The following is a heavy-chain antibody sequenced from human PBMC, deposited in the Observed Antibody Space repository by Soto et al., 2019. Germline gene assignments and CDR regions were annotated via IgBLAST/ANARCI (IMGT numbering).Heavy chain of an antibody. V-gene: IGHV4-59*01. CDR3: ARDRYAGAWFDP. J-gene: IGHJ5*02. D-gene: IGHD5-12*01. CDR2: IYYSGST. Sequence: ASETLSLTCTVSGGSISSYYWSWIRQPPGKGLEWIGYIYYSGSTNYNPSLKSRVTISVDTSKNQFSLKLSSVTAADTAVYYCARDRYAGAWFDPWGQGTLVTVS. CDR1: GGSISSYY.